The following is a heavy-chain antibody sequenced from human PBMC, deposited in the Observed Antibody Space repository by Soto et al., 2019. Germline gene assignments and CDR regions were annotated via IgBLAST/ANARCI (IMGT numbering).Heavy chain of an antibody. Sequence: QVQLLQSGAELKKPGASVKVSCKASGYILTGYYMHWVRQAPGQGLEWMGWSNPNSGDTNYTQKFRGWVTMTRDTSISTAYMELSRLRSDDTAVYYCATSRISIAVAGETEYYFDYWGQGTLVTVSS. CDR3: ATSRISIAVAGETEYYFDY. V-gene: IGHV1-2*04. CDR2: SNPNSGDT. D-gene: IGHD6-19*01. J-gene: IGHJ4*02. CDR1: GYILTGYY.